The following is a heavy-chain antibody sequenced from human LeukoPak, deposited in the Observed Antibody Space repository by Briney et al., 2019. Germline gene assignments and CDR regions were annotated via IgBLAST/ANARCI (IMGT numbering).Heavy chain of an antibody. CDR1: GGSISSGSHY. CDR2: IYYSGTT. V-gene: IGHV4-39*01. CDR3: ARRNDYDFWSGNQYYFDY. Sequence: SETLSLTCSVSGGSISSGSHYWGWIRQSPGKGLEWIGTIYYSGTTFYNPSLQSRVSISVDTSRNQFSLRLNSVTAADTAVYYCARRNDYDFWSGNQYYFDYWGQGTLVTVSS. D-gene: IGHD3-3*01. J-gene: IGHJ4*02.